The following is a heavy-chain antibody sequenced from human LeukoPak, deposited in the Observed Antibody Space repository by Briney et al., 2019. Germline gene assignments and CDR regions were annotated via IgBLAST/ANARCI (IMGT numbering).Heavy chain of an antibody. CDR1: GYTLTELS. V-gene: IGHV1-24*01. CDR2: FDPEDGET. CDR3: ARDQEGFDY. Sequence: ASVKVSCKVSGYTLTELSMHWVRQAPGKGLEWMGGFDPEDGETIYAQKFQGRATVTRDTSTSTVHMELSGLRSEDTAVYYCARDQEGFDYWGQGTLVTVSS. J-gene: IGHJ4*02.